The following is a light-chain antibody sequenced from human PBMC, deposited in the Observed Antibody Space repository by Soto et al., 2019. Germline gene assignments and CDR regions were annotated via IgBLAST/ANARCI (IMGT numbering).Light chain of an antibody. CDR3: QHYKSFSLT. CDR2: DAS. CDR1: QNINNN. V-gene: IGKV1-33*01. J-gene: IGKJ4*01. Sequence: DIQLTQSPSSLSASVGDRVTITCKASQNINNNLNWYQQKPGRAPKLLIYDASNLEAGVPSRFRGSGSGTDFTLTISSLQPDDFAAYFCQHYKSFSLTFGGGTKVDI.